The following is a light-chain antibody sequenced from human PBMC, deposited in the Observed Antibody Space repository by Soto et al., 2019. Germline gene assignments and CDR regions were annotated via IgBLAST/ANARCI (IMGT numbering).Light chain of an antibody. J-gene: IGLJ1*01. V-gene: IGLV2-11*01. CDR3: CSYAGDNTFV. Sequence: QSALIQPRSVSGSPGQSVTISCTGTSSDVGVYKYVSWYRQHPGKAPKLMIYDVITRPSGVPARFSGSKSGNTASLTISGLEAEDEADYYCCSYAGDNTFVFGTGTKLTVL. CDR2: DVI. CDR1: SSDVGVYKY.